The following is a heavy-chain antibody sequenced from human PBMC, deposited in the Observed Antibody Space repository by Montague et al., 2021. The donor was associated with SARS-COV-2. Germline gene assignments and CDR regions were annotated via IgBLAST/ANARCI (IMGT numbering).Heavy chain of an antibody. Sequence: SLRLSCAASGFTFSNSAMNWVRQAPGKGLEWVSGSSGSDGGTHYXXSLKGRFTISRDNSKNVLYLQMNSLRAEDTALYYCAKDSYYYGLGYGMDVWGQGTTVTVSS. CDR1: GFTFSNSA. CDR2: SSGSDGGT. CDR3: AKDSYYYGLGYGMDV. V-gene: IGHV3-23*01. D-gene: IGHD3-10*01. J-gene: IGHJ6*02.